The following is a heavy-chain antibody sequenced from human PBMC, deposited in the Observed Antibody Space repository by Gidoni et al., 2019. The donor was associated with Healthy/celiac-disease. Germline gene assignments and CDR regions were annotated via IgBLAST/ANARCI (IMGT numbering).Heavy chain of an antibody. CDR2: ISGSGGST. V-gene: IGHV3-23*04. CDR1: GFPFSSYA. CDR3: AKRARIQLWLGYVDY. J-gene: IGHJ4*02. Sequence: EVQLVESGGGLVQPGGSLRLSCAASGFPFSSYAMGWVRQAPGKGLGWVSAISGSGGSTYYADSVKGRFTISRDNSKNTLYLQMNSLRAEDTAVYYCAKRARIQLWLGYVDYWGQGTLVTVSS. D-gene: IGHD5-18*01.